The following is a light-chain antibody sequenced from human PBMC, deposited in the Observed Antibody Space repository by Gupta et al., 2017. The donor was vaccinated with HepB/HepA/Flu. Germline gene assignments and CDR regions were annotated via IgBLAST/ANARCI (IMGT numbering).Light chain of an antibody. Sequence: QSLLTQPPSVSGAPGQRVTISCTGSSSNIGASYYVHWYQYLPGAAPKLLIYKNINRPSGVPDRFSGSKSGTSASLAITGLQAEDEADYYCQSYDSSLPGSVFGTGTKVTVL. CDR3: QSYDSSLPGSV. CDR1: SSNIGASYY. J-gene: IGLJ1*01. V-gene: IGLV1-40*01. CDR2: KNI.